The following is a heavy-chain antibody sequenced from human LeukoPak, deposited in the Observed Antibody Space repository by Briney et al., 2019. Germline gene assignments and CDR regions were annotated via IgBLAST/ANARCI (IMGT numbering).Heavy chain of an antibody. CDR2: IIPIFGTA. D-gene: IGHD6-13*01. J-gene: IGHJ6*03. Sequence: SVKVSCXASGGTFSSYAISWVRQAPGQGLEWMGGIIPIFGTANYAQKFQGRVTITTDESTSTAYMELSSLGSEDTAVYYCARLVAAAGGLPYYYYMDVWGKGTTVTVSS. V-gene: IGHV1-69*05. CDR3: ARLVAAAGGLPYYYYMDV. CDR1: GGTFSSYA.